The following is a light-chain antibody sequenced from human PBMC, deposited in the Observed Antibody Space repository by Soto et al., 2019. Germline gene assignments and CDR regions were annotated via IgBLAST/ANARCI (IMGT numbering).Light chain of an antibody. V-gene: IGKV1-5*03. J-gene: IGKJ5*01. CDR3: QQLFDSPIT. CDR2: KAS. CDR1: QTLSSW. Sequence: DIQMSQSPSARSGSVGDRVTITCRARQTLSSWLAWYQQKPGKAPKLLIYKASTLKSGVPSRFSATGSGTEFSLTITSLQAEDFATYYCQQLFDSPITFGQGTRLEIK.